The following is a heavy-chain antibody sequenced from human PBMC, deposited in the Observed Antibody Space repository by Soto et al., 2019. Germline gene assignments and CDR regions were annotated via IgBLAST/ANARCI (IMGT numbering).Heavy chain of an antibody. CDR3: SREVNVHTPVFGA. J-gene: IGHJ5*02. V-gene: IGHV1-69*06. D-gene: IGHD1-26*01. CDR1: GGTFGNYA. CDR2: ISPMFHKA. Sequence: QLQLVQSGTEVQKPGSSVTVSCKASGGTFGNYAINWLRQAPGQGLQWMGDISPMFHKAKYEKTFQGRVSITADKSTNTVYRELSSLRSEDTALYYCSREVNVHTPVFGAWDQGTLVTVPS.